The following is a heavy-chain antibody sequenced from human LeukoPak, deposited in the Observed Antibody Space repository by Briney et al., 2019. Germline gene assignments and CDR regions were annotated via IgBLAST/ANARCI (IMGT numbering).Heavy chain of an antibody. D-gene: IGHD2-2*01. J-gene: IGHJ4*02. V-gene: IGHV3-30-3*01. CDR3: ARVLYCSSTSCYADGFDY. CDR2: SNT. Sequence: SNTYYADSVKGRFPLSRDNSNNTLYMQRNSLRAEQRAVYYCARVLYCSSTSCYADGFDYWGQGTLVTVSS.